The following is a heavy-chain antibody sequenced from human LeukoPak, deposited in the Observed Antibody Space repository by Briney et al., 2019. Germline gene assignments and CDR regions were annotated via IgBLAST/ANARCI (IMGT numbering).Heavy chain of an antibody. CDR1: GGTFSSYA. CDR2: IIPIFGTA. CDR3: VRGVHYYDSSGYRRLLDY. J-gene: IGHJ4*02. Sequence: SVKVSCKASGGTFSSYAISWVRQAPGQGLEWMGRIIPIFGTANYAQKFQGRVTITTDESTSTAYMELSSLRSEDTAVYYCVRGVHYYDSSGYRRLLDYWGRGTLVTVSS. D-gene: IGHD3-22*01. V-gene: IGHV1-69*05.